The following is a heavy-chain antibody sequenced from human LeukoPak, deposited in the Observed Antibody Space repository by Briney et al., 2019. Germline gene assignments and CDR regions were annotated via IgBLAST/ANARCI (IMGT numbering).Heavy chain of an antibody. CDR2: IYYSGST. V-gene: IGHV4-31*03. D-gene: IGHD6-6*01. CDR3: ARDGYSSSSDAFDI. J-gene: IGHJ3*02. Sequence: SETLSLTCTVSGGSISSGGYYWSWIRQHPGKGLEWTGYIYYSGSTYYNPSLKSRVTISVDTSKNQFSLKLSSVTAADTAVYYCARDGYSSSSDAFDIWGQGTMVTVSS. CDR1: GGSISSGGYY.